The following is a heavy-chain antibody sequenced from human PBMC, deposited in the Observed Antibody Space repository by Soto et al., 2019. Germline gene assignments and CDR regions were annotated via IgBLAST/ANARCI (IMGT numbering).Heavy chain of an antibody. CDR1: GYTFTGYY. D-gene: IGHD6-13*01. Sequence: GGSVKVSCKASGYTFTGYYMHWVRQAPGQGLEWMGWINPNSGGTNYAQKFQGRVTMTRDTSISTAYIELSRLRSDDTAVYYYARSSSSSWYRWFDPWGQGTLVTVSS. V-gene: IGHV1-2*02. J-gene: IGHJ5*02. CDR3: ARSSSSSWYRWFDP. CDR2: INPNSGGT.